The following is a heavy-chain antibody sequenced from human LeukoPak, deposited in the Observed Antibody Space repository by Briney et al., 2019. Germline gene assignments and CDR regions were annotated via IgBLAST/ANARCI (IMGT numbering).Heavy chain of an antibody. CDR3: ARQGPTYYFDY. Sequence: SETLSLTCTASGGSISSYYWSWIRQPPGKGLEWIGYIYYSGSTNYNPSLNSGVTISVDTSKNQFSLKLSSVAAADTAVYYCARQGPTYYFDYGGQGTLVAVSA. J-gene: IGHJ4*02. CDR1: GGSISSYY. V-gene: IGHV4-59*08. CDR2: IYYSGST.